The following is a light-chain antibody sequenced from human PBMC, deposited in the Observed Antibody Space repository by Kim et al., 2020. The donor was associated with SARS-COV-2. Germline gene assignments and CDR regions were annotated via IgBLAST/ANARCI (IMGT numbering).Light chain of an antibody. Sequence: GQKVTISCAGSSSNIGNNYVSWYQQLPGTARKLLIYDNNKRPSGIPDRFSGSKSGTSATLGITGLQTGDEAEYYCGTWDSSLSVWVFGGGTQLTVL. CDR3: GTWDSSLSVWV. CDR2: DNN. CDR1: SSNIGNNY. J-gene: IGLJ3*02. V-gene: IGLV1-51*01.